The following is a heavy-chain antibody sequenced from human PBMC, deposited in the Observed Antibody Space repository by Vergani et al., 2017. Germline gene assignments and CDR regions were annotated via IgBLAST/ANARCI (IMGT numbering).Heavy chain of an antibody. D-gene: IGHD5-24*01. Sequence: EVQLVQSGAEVKKPGESLKISCKGSGYSFTSYWIGWVRQMPGKGLEWMGIIYHGDPDTRYSPSFQGQVTISADKSISTAYLHWSSLKASDTAMYYCARLGRFAELHFDPWGQGTLVTVSS. V-gene: IGHV5-51*01. J-gene: IGHJ5*02. CDR3: ARLGRFAELHFDP. CDR2: IYHGDPDT. CDR1: GYSFTSYW.